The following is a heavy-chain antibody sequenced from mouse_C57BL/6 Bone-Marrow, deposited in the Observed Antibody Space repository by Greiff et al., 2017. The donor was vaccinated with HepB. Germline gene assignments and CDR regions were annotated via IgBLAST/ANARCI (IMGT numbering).Heavy chain of an antibody. D-gene: IGHD3-3*01. CDR1: GYAFTNYL. Sequence: QVQLQQSGAELVRPGTSVKVSCKASGYAFTNYLIEWVKQRPGQGLEWIGVINPGSGGTNYNEKFKGKATLTADKSSSTAYMQLSSLTSEDSAVYFCARWGDGFAYWGQGTLVTVSA. CDR2: INPGSGGT. CDR3: ARWGDGFAY. J-gene: IGHJ3*01. V-gene: IGHV1-54*01.